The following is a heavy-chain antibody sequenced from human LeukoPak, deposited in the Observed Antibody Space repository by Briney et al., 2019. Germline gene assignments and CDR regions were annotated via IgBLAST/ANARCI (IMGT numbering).Heavy chain of an antibody. D-gene: IGHD1-26*01. Sequence: SETLSLTCTVSGYSISSGYYWGWIRQPPGKGLEWIGSIYHSGRTFYNPSLKSRVTISVDTSKNQFSLKLSSVTAADTAVYYCRVGANLVGYYFDYWGQGTLVTVSS. CDR3: RVGANLVGYYFDY. V-gene: IGHV4-38-2*02. CDR2: IYHSGRT. J-gene: IGHJ4*02. CDR1: GYSISSGYY.